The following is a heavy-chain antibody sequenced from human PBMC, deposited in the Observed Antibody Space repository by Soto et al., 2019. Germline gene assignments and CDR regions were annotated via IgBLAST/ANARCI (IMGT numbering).Heavy chain of an antibody. D-gene: IGHD3-10*01. V-gene: IGHV3-7*01. CDR2: IKHDGSEK. Sequence: LSCSGSGFTFGSYWMSWVRQAPGKGLEWVANIKHDGSEKYYVDSVKGRFTISRDNAKKLLYLQMSSLRAEDTAMYYCTRDGVWFGEIYPFDSWGQG. CDR1: GFTFGSYW. CDR3: TRDGVWFGEIYPFDS. J-gene: IGHJ4*02.